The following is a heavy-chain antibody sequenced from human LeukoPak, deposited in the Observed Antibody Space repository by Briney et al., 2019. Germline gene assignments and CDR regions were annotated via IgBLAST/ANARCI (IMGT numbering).Heavy chain of an antibody. CDR3: ARGVVGSRNGMDV. CDR2: ISSSSSYI. Sequence: GGSLTLSCAVSGFTFSSNSMDWDCQAQAQGMDLVSSISSSSSYIYYADSVEGRFTISRDNAKNSLYLQMNSLRAEDTAVYYCARGVVGSRNGMDVWGQGTTVTVSS. D-gene: IGHD6-13*01. V-gene: IGHV3-21*01. CDR1: GFTFSSNS. J-gene: IGHJ6*02.